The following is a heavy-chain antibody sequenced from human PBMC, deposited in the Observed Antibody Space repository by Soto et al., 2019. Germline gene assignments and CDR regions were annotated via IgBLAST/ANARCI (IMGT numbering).Heavy chain of an antibody. CDR1: GDSVSSNSAA. J-gene: IGHJ6*02. CDR2: TYYRSKWYN. D-gene: IGHD3-9*01. CDR3: ARDRDTRRDYDILTGYYRGYYYYGMDV. Sequence: SQTLSLTCAISGDSVSSNSAAWNWIRQSPSRGLEWLGRTYYRSKWYNDYAVSVKSRITINPDTSKNQFSLQLNSVTPEDTAVYYCARDRDTRRDYDILTGYYRGYYYYGMDVWGQGTTVTVSS. V-gene: IGHV6-1*01.